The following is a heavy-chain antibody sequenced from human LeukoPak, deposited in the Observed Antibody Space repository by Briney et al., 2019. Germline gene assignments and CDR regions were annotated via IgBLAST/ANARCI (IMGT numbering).Heavy chain of an antibody. CDR3: ARASYYYDSSGYV. CDR1: GFTVSSNY. V-gene: IGHV3-66*01. D-gene: IGHD3-22*01. Sequence: GTSLRLSCAASGFTVSSNYMSWVRQAPGKGLEWVSVIYSGGSTYYADSVKGRFTISRDNSKNTLYLQVNSLRAEDTAVYYCARASYYYDSSGYVWGQGTLVTVSS. CDR2: IYSGGST. J-gene: IGHJ4*02.